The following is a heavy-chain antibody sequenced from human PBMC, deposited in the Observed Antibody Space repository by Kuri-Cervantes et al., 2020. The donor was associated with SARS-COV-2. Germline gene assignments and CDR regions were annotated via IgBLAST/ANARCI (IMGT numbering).Heavy chain of an antibody. Sequence: KVSCKGSGYSFSSYWIAWVRQVPGKGLECMGIIYPGDADTTYSQSFQGQVTISADKSISTAYLQWSSLKASDTAIYYCARLSITIFGALTAPFDSWGQGTLVTVSS. CDR2: IYPGDADT. CDR1: GYSFSSYW. D-gene: IGHD3-3*01. V-gene: IGHV5-51*01. CDR3: ARLSITIFGALTAPFDS. J-gene: IGHJ5*01.